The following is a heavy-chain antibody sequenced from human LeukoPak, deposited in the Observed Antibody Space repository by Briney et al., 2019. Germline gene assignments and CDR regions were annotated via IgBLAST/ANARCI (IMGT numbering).Heavy chain of an antibody. CDR3: ARLKGDPDY. J-gene: IGHJ4*02. CDR1: GYTFTDYY. Sequence: ASVKVSCKAAGYTFTDYYLHWVRQAPGQGLEWMGRINPDSGDTKSAQKFQGRVTMTRDTSITTAYMELSGLTSADTAFYYCARLKGDPDYWGQGTQVTVSS. CDR2: INPDSGDT. V-gene: IGHV1-2*06.